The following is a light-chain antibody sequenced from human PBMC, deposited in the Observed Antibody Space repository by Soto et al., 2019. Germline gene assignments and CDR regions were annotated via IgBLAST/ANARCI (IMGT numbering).Light chain of an antibody. CDR1: QSINNW. V-gene: IGKV1-5*01. CDR2: DAS. Sequence: DIQMTQSPSTLSASVGDRVTITCRASQSINNWLAWYQQKPGKVPKLLIYDASSLESGVPSRFSGSGSGTEFTLTISSLQPDYFATYYCQQYNSYPLFAFGPGTRVDIK. CDR3: QQYNSYPLFA. J-gene: IGKJ3*01.